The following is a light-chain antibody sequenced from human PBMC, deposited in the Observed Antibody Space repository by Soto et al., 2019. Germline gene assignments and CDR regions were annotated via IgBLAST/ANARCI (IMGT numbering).Light chain of an antibody. CDR3: QTWGTGVWV. Sequence: QLVLTQSPSASASLGASVKLTCTLSSGHSSYAIAWHQQQPEKGPRYLMKLNSDGSHSKGDGIPDRFSGSTSGAQRYLTISSPQAEDEADYSCQTWGTGVWVFGGGTKLTVL. V-gene: IGLV4-69*01. CDR2: LNSDGSH. J-gene: IGLJ3*02. CDR1: SGHSSYA.